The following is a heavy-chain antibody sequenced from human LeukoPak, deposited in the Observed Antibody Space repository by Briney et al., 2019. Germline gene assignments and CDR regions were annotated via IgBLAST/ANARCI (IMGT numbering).Heavy chain of an antibody. CDR1: GFTFSSYA. V-gene: IGHV3-30*04. D-gene: IGHD5-18*01. Sequence: PGGSLRLSCAASGFTFSSYAMHWVRQAPGKGLEWVAVISYDGSNKYYADSVKGRFTISRDNSKNTLYLQMNSLRAEDTAVYYCARDRDTAMVYWFDPWGQGTLVTVSS. J-gene: IGHJ5*02. CDR2: ISYDGSNK. CDR3: ARDRDTAMVYWFDP.